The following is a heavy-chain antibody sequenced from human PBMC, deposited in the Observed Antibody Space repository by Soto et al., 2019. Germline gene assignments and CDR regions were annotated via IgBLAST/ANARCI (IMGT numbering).Heavy chain of an antibody. CDR1: GGSISSYY. D-gene: IGHD4-17*01. V-gene: IGHV4-59*01. Sequence: SETLSLTCTVSGGSISSYYWSWIRQSPGRGLEWIGCIYYSGNTNYNPSLKSRVTISVNTSKNQFSLRLTSVTAADTAVYYCARAAVTHERYHYGMDVWGQGTTVTVSS. CDR2: IYYSGNT. J-gene: IGHJ6*02. CDR3: ARAAVTHERYHYGMDV.